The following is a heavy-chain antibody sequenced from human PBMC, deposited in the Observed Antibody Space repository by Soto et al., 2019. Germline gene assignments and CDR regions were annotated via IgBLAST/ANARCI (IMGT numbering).Heavy chain of an antibody. D-gene: IGHD1-1*01. CDR2: ISSSSDYI. CDR3: ASGGTTGTTATNWFDP. V-gene: IGHV3-21*01. CDR1: GFTFSTYS. Sequence: EVQLVESGGGLVKPGGSLRLSCAASGFTFSTYSMNWVRQAPGKGLEWVSSISSSSDYIYYADSVKGRFTISRDTAKNSLYLQMTSLSDEDTAVYYCASGGTTGTTATNWFDPWGQGTLVTVSS. J-gene: IGHJ5*02.